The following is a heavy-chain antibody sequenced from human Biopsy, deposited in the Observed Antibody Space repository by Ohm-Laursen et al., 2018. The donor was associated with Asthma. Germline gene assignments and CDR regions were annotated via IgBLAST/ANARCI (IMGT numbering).Heavy chain of an antibody. D-gene: IGHD3-22*01. Sequence: ASVKVSCKASAYTFIGYHLHWVRQAPGEGLEWMGRINPNGGATIYAQKFQGRVTMTRDTFISTAYMELSRLTSDDTAVYYCARDALHDNSAYIGDAFDFWGQGTMVTVPS. CDR1: AYTFIGYH. CDR2: INPNGGAT. CDR3: ARDALHDNSAYIGDAFDF. V-gene: IGHV1-2*06. J-gene: IGHJ3*01.